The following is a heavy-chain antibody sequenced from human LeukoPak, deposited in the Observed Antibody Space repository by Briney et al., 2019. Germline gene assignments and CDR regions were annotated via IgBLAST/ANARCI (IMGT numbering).Heavy chain of an antibody. D-gene: IGHD3-16*02. J-gene: IGHJ4*02. Sequence: GGSLRLSCTASGFTFCDYAMSWVRQAPGKGVEWVGFIRSKAYGGTTEYAAAVKGKFTISRDDSKSIAYLQMNSLNTEDTAVYYCTRLSLDYWGQGTLVTVSS. V-gene: IGHV3-49*04. CDR1: GFTFCDYA. CDR3: TRLSLDY. CDR2: IRSKAYGGTT.